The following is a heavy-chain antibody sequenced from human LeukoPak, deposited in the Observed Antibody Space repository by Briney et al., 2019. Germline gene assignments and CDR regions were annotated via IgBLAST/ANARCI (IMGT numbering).Heavy chain of an antibody. CDR3: AKDPNKWELLAYFDY. CDR1: GFTFSSYA. D-gene: IGHD1-26*01. J-gene: IGHJ4*02. Sequence: GGSLRLSCAVSGFTFSSYAMSWVRQAPGKGLEWVSAISGSGGSTYYADSVKGRFTISRDNSKNTLYLQMDSLRAEDTAVYYCAKDPNKWELLAYFDYWGQGTLVTVSS. V-gene: IGHV3-23*01. CDR2: ISGSGGST.